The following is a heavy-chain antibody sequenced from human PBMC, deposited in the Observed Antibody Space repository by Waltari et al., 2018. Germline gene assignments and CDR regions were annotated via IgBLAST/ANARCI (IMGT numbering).Heavy chain of an antibody. CDR1: GFTFSSYA. D-gene: IGHD1-26*01. V-gene: IGHV3-23*01. J-gene: IGHJ4*02. CDR3: AKAPLGIVGATREPHVDY. Sequence: EVQLLESGGGLVQPGGSLRLSCAASGFTFSSYAMSWVRQAPGKGLAWVSAISGSGGSTYYADSVKGRFTISRDNSKNTLYLQMNSLIAEDTAVYYCAKAPLGIVGATREPHVDYWGQGTLVTVSS. CDR2: ISGSGGST.